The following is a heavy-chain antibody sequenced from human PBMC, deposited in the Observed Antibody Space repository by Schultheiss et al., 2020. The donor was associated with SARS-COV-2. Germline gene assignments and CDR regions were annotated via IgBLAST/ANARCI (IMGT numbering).Heavy chain of an antibody. CDR1: GGSISSYY. CDR3: AREGFFSSTSCYTAYYYYYYMDV. D-gene: IGHD2-2*02. CDR2: IYTSGST. J-gene: IGHJ6*03. V-gene: IGHV4-4*07. Sequence: SETLSLTCTVPGGSISSYYWSWIRQPAGKGLEWIGRIYTSGSTNYNPSLKSRVTMSVDTSKNQFSLKLSSVTAADTAVYYCAREGFFSSTSCYTAYYYYYYMDVWGKGTTVTVSS.